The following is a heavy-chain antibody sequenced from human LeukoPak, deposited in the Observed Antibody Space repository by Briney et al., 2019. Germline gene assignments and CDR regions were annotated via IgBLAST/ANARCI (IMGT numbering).Heavy chain of an antibody. CDR1: GFTFSGFS. CDR3: VKTLYGSGSHAPDY. CDR2: ISGSGGTT. V-gene: IGHV3-23*01. D-gene: IGHD3-10*01. J-gene: IGHJ4*02. Sequence: GGSLRLSCAASGFTFSGFSMSWVRQAPGKGLEWVSTISGSGGTTYYADSVKGRFTISRDNSKNMLFLQMNSLRAEDTAVYYCVKTLYGSGSHAPDYWGQGTLITVSS.